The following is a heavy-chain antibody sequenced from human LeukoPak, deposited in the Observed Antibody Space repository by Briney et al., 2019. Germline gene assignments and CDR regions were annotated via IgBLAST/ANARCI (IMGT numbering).Heavy chain of an antibody. Sequence: GGSLRLSCAASGFTFSSYAMSWVRQARGKGLEWVSAISGSGGSTYYADSVKGRFTISRDNSKNTLHLQMNGLRAEDTAVYYCANRGGSGSPLPWGQGTMVTVSS. J-gene: IGHJ3*01. CDR2: ISGSGGST. CDR1: GFTFSSYA. CDR3: ANRGGSGSPLP. V-gene: IGHV3-23*01. D-gene: IGHD3-10*01.